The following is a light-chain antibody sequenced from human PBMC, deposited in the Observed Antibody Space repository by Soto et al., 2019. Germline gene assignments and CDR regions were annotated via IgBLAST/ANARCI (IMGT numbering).Light chain of an antibody. CDR2: GAS. V-gene: IGKV1-17*03. Sequence: DIQMTQSPSDMSASVGDRVTITCRASQDISNYLAWYQQKPGKAPNLLIFGASTLQSGVPSRFSGSGSGTEFTLTISSLQPEDFATYYCQQLNSHPRTFGQGTKLEIK. CDR3: QQLNSHPRT. CDR1: QDISNY. J-gene: IGKJ2*01.